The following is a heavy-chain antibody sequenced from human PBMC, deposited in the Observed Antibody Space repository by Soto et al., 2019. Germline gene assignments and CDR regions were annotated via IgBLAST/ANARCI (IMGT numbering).Heavy chain of an antibody. CDR3: SRVAGERPVHYYYYYYMDV. CDR2: IYYSGTT. V-gene: IGHV4-59*01. CDR1: GGSISSYY. J-gene: IGHJ6*03. Sequence: QVQLQESGPGLVKPSETLSLTCTVSGGSISSYYWCWIRQPPGKGLEWIGYIYYSGTTNYNPSRMSCVTISADTSKNQFSPTLSSVTAADTAVYYCSRVAGERPVHYYYYYYMDVWGKGTTVTVSS. D-gene: IGHD1-1*01.